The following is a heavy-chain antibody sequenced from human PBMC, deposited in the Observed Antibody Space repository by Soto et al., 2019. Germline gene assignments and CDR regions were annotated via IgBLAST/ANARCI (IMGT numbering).Heavy chain of an antibody. J-gene: IGHJ4*02. CDR2: IRSEVYSYAT. D-gene: IGHD1-26*01. Sequence: PGGSLRLSCEASGFTFSGSAIHWVRQASGKGLEWVGHIRSEVYSYATTYAASMKGRFTISRDSSKNTVYLQMDSLRVEDTAVYYCARDNIVGAYFFDYWGQGALVTVSS. V-gene: IGHV3-73*01. CDR1: GFTFSGSA. CDR3: ARDNIVGAYFFDY.